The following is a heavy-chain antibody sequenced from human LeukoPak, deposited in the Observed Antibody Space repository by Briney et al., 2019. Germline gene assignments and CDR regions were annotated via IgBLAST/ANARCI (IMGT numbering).Heavy chain of an antibody. CDR2: IYYSGST. D-gene: IGHD5-18*01. CDR3: ARDRGYSYGLDV. V-gene: IGHV4-59*01. Sequence: SQTLSLTCTVSGGPISSYYWSWIRQPPGKGLEWIGYIYYSGSTNYNPSLKSRVTISVDTSKNQFSLKLSSVTAADTAVYYCARDRGYSYGLDVWGQGTTVTVSS. J-gene: IGHJ6*02. CDR1: GGPISSYY.